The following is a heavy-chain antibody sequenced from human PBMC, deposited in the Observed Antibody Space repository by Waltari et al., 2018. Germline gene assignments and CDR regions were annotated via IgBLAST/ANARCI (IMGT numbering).Heavy chain of an antibody. V-gene: IGHV4-34*01. Sequence: QVQLQQWGAGLLKPSETLSLTCAVYGGSFSGYYWSWIRQPPGKGLEWIGEITHSVGTHYNPPLLMRVTISVDTSKNQFSLKRSSLTAADTAVDYCAVHGLLRFLEWLGYYYGMDVWGQGTTVTVSS. CDR1: GGSFSGYY. CDR3: AVHGLLRFLEWLGYYYGMDV. J-gene: IGHJ6*02. D-gene: IGHD3-3*01. CDR2: ITHSVGT.